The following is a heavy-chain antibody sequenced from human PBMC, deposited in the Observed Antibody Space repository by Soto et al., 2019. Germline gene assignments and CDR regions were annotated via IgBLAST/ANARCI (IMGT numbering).Heavy chain of an antibody. D-gene: IGHD3-3*01. CDR2: ISSSGSST. Sequence: EVQLLESGGGLVQPGGSLRLSCAASGFSFSSYAISWVRQAPGKGLEWVAAISSSGSSTYYADSVKGRFTISRDNSKNTLFLQMNSLRAEDTALYYCARPIGDFWSGNWAPSLFDCWGQGTLVTVSS. V-gene: IGHV3-23*01. CDR1: GFSFSSYA. CDR3: ARPIGDFWSGNWAPSLFDC. J-gene: IGHJ4*02.